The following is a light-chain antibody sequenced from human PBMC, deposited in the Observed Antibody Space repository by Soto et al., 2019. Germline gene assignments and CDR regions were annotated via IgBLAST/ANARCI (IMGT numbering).Light chain of an antibody. J-gene: IGLJ1*01. CDR1: SSDVGGYNA. V-gene: IGLV2-14*01. Sequence: QSALSQPASVSRSPGQTITISCTGTSSDVGGYNAVSWYQHHPGKAPKLIIYEVTHRPSGVSDRFSASKSGNMASLTISGLQAEDEADYYCNSFRVSHLYVFGTGTKLTVL. CDR2: EVT. CDR3: NSFRVSHLYV.